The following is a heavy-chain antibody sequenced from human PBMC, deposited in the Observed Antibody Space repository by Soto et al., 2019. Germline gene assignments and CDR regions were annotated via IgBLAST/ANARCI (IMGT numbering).Heavy chain of an antibody. D-gene: IGHD4-17*01. CDR2: INPNRGGT. J-gene: IGHJ5*02. Sequence: QVQLVQSGAEVKKPGASVKVSCKASGYTFTGYYMHWVRQAPGQGLEWMGWINPNRGGTNYAQKFQGWVTMTRDTSISTAYMELSRLRSDDTAVYYCARESTVTTGTIPLYNWFDPWGQGTLVTVSS. CDR3: ARESTVTTGTIPLYNWFDP. CDR1: GYTFTGYY. V-gene: IGHV1-2*04.